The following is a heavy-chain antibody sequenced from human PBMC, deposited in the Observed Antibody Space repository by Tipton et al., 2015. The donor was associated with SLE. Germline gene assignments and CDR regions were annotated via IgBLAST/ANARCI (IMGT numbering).Heavy chain of an antibody. J-gene: IGHJ4*02. D-gene: IGHD6-13*01. CDR3: ASGIAAGGTPFGY. Sequence: TLSLTCTVSGGSISSGSYYWSWIRQPAGKGLEWIGHIYTSGSTYYNPSLKSRVTISVDTSKNQFSLKLSSVTAADTAVYYCASGIAAGGTPFGYWGQGTLVTVSS. CDR1: GGSISSGSYY. CDR2: IYTSGST. V-gene: IGHV4-61*09.